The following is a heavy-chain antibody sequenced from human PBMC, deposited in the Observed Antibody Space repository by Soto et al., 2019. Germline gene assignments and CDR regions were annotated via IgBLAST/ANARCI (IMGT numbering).Heavy chain of an antibody. D-gene: IGHD2-15*01. CDR2: IYSGGST. CDR1: GFTVSSNY. J-gene: IGHJ6*02. Sequence: EVQLVETGGGLIQPGGSLRLSCAASGFTVSSNYMSWVLQPPGKGLEWVSVIYSGGSTYYADSVKGPFTISRENSKNTLYLQMNSLRVEDTAVYYCASHLYCSCGSCYSGYYGLDVWGQGTTVNVSS. V-gene: IGHV3-53*02. CDR3: ASHLYCSCGSCYSGYYGLDV.